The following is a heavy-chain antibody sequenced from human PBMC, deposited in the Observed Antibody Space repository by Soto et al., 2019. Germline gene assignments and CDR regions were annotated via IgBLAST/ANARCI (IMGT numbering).Heavy chain of an antibody. V-gene: IGHV1-69*13. J-gene: IGHJ4*02. D-gene: IGHD3-22*01. Sequence: ASVKVSCKASGGTFSSYAISWVRQAPGQGLEWMGGIIPIFGTANYAQRFQGRVTITADESTSTAYMELSSLRSEDTAVYYCATPSPGYYYDSSGQFDYWGQGTLVTVSS. CDR2: IIPIFGTA. CDR1: GGTFSSYA. CDR3: ATPSPGYYYDSSGQFDY.